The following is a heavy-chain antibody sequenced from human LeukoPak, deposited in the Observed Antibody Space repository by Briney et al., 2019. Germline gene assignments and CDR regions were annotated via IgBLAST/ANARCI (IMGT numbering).Heavy chain of an antibody. CDR2: ISSSSSYI. D-gene: IGHD2-2*01. J-gene: IGHJ4*02. CDR3: ARSLRPYCSSTSCYAGFDY. Sequence: GGSLRLSCAASGFTFSSYAMSWVRQAPGKGLEWVSSISSSSSYIYYADSVKGRFTISRDNAKNSLYLQMNSLRAEDTAVYYCARSLRPYCSSTSCYAGFDYWGQGTLVTVSS. V-gene: IGHV3-21*01. CDR1: GFTFSSYA.